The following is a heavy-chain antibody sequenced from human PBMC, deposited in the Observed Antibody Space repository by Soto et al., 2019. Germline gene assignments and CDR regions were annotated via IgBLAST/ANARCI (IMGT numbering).Heavy chain of an antibody. V-gene: IGHV4-34*01. D-gene: IGHD2-15*01. CDR3: AREFCSGGSCYRP. CDR1: GESLSDQC. CDR2: IKDSGST. Sequence: PSETLSLTCVVYGESLSDQCWSWIRQPPGEGLEWIGQIKDSGSTNYSPSLKSRVTISVDTSKNQFSLELSLVTAADTAVYYCAREFCSGGSCYRPWGQGTLVTVSS. J-gene: IGHJ5*02.